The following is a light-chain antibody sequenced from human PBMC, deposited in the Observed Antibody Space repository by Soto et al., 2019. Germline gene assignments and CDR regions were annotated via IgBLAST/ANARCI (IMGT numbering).Light chain of an antibody. Sequence: DIVMTQSPLSLPVTPGEPAPISCRSSQSLLHSNGYNYLDWYLQKPGQSPQLLIYLGSNRASGVPDRFSGSGSGTDFTLTISRLEPEDFAVYYCQQYGSSPQTFGQGTKVDIK. CDR3: QQYGSSPQT. CDR2: LGS. J-gene: IGKJ1*01. V-gene: IGKV2-28*01. CDR1: QSLLHSNGYNY.